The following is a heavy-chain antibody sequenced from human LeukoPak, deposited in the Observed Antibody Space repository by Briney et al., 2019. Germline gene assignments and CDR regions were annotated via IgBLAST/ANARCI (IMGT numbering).Heavy chain of an antibody. CDR1: GGSISSVGYS. CDR3: ARMLGSSSLPIDY. D-gene: IGHD6-6*01. CDR2: IYHSGSN. J-gene: IGHJ4*02. V-gene: IGHV4-30-2*01. Sequence: PSETLSLTCAVSGGSISSVGYSWGWILQPPLSGREWFGYIYHSGSNYYNPSLKRRVTISVARSKTQFSLRLSSVTAADTAVYYCARMLGSSSLPIDYWGQGTLVTVSS.